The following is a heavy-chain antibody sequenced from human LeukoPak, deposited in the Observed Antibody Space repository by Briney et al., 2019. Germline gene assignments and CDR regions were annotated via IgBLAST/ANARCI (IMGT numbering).Heavy chain of an antibody. D-gene: IGHD1-26*01. CDR2: ISSSGDYI. Sequence: PGGSLRLSCAASGFTFRRCSMNWVRQAPGKGLEWVSSISSSGDYIYYADSVRGRFTISRDNAKNTLYLQMNSLRAEDTAVYYCARDPGIVEHDAFDIWGQGTMVTVSS. V-gene: IGHV3-21*01. J-gene: IGHJ3*02. CDR3: ARDPGIVEHDAFDI. CDR1: GFTFRRCS.